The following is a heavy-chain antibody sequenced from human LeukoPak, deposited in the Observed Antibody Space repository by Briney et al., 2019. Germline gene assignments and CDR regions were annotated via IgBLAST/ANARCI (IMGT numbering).Heavy chain of an antibody. V-gene: IGHV1-2*02. CDR3: ARDRHWNQGNFDY. CDR2: INPNSGDT. CDR1: GYTITGYY. Sequence: ASVKVTCKASGYTITGYYIHWVRQAPGQGLEWMGWINPNSGDTNYAQKFQGRVTMTRDTSINTAFMELSRLRSDDTAVYYCARDRHWNQGNFDYWGQGSQLTVSS. J-gene: IGHJ4*02. D-gene: IGHD1-1*01.